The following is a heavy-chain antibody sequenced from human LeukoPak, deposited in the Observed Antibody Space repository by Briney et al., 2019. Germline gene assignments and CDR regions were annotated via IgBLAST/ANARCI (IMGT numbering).Heavy chain of an antibody. J-gene: IGHJ4*02. CDR1: GFTVSSNY. Sequence: GGSLRLSCEASGFTVSSNYMSWVRQAPGKGLEWVSVIYSGGSTYYADSVKGRFTISRDNSKNTLYLQMNSLRAEDTAVYYCARDLERFGEFGFDYWGQGTLVTVSS. CDR2: IYSGGST. CDR3: ARDLERFGEFGFDY. V-gene: IGHV3-66*01. D-gene: IGHD3-10*01.